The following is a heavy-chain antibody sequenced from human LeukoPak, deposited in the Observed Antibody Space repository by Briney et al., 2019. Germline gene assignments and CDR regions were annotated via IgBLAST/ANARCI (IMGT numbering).Heavy chain of an antibody. D-gene: IGHD6-19*01. CDR1: GGSFSGYY. Sequence: PSETLSLTCAVYGGSFSGYYWSWIRQPPGKGLEWIGEINHSGSTNYNPSLKSRVTISVDTSKNQFSLKLSSVTAADTAVYYCARLNQWLVLEHILRIDYWGQGTLVTVSS. CDR2: INHSGST. J-gene: IGHJ4*02. V-gene: IGHV4-34*01. CDR3: ARLNQWLVLEHILRIDY.